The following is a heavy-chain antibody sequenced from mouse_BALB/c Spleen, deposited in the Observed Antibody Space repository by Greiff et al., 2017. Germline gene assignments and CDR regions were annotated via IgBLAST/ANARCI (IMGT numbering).Heavy chain of an antibody. D-gene: IGHD1-2*01. J-gene: IGHJ3*01. CDR2: IYPGNSDT. CDR1: GYSFTSYW. V-gene: IGHV1-5*01. CDR3: TRSPLLRLAWFAY. Sequence: VQLQQSGTVLARPGASVKMSCKASGYSFTSYWMHWVKQRPGQGLEWIGAIYPGNSDTSYNQKFKGKAKLTAVTSASTAYMELSSLTNEDSAVYYCTRSPLLRLAWFAYWGQGTLVTVSA.